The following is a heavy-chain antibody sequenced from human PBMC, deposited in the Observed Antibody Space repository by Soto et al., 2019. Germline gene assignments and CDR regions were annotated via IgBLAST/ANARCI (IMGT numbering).Heavy chain of an antibody. CDR1: RFTVSSTY. V-gene: IGHV3-66*01. J-gene: IGHJ6*02. CDR3: AREGRGVGNGVDV. Sequence: EVQLVESGGGLVQPGGSLRLSCAASRFTVSSTYMNWVRQAPGKGLECVSVIYSGGSTNYADSVRGRFTISRDISKNTLYLQMNSLRAEDTAVYYCAREGRGVGNGVDVWGQGTTVTVSS. D-gene: IGHD3-10*01. CDR2: IYSGGST.